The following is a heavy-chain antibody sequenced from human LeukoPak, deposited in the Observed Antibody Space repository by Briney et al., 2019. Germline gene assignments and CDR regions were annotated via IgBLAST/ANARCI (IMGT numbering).Heavy chain of an antibody. CDR2: ISDYNGNT. Sequence: ASVNVSCQASGYTFTRYGISWVRQAPGQGLECMGCISDYNGNTNYAQKLQGRVTMTTDTSTSTAYMELRSLRSDDTTVYYCARDGQLVLYYYYGMDVWGQGTTVTVSS. CDR3: ARDGQLVLYYYYGMDV. J-gene: IGHJ6*02. CDR1: GYTFTRYG. D-gene: IGHD6-13*01. V-gene: IGHV1-18*01.